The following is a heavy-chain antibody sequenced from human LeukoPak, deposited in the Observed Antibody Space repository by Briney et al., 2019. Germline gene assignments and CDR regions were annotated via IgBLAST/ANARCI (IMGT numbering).Heavy chain of an antibody. V-gene: IGHV3-23*01. CDR1: GFTFNSYA. D-gene: IGHD3-22*01. J-gene: IGHJ3*02. CDR3: AKDLSGDSSGYWKNDAFDI. Sequence: GGSLRLSCAASGFTFNSYAMSWVRQAPGKGLEWVSAISGSGGSTYYADSVKGRFTISRDNSKDTLYLQMNSLRAEDTAVYYCAKDLSGDSSGYWKNDAFDIWGQGTMATVSS. CDR2: ISGSGGST.